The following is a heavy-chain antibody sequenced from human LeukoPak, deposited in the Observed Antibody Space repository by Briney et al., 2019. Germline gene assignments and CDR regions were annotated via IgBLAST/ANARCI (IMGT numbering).Heavy chain of an antibody. J-gene: IGHJ4*02. V-gene: IGHV3-30*02. Sequence: HPGGSLRLSCAASGFTFSTYSMDWVRQAPGKGLEWVAFIRYDGSNKYYADSVKGRFTISRDNSKNTLYLQMDSLRAEDTAVYYCAKDTAALFDYWGQGTLVTVSS. CDR2: IRYDGSNK. CDR1: GFTFSTYS. D-gene: IGHD4-17*01. CDR3: AKDTAALFDY.